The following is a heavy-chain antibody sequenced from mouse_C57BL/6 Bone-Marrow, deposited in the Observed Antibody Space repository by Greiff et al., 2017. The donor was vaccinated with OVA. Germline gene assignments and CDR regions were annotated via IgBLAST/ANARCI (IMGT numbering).Heavy chain of an antibody. Sequence: VQLQQSGAELVRPGASVKLSCTASGFNIKDDYMHWVKQRPEQGLEWIGWIDPENGDTEYASKFQGKATITADTSSNTAYLQLSSLTSECTAVYYCTLISSYFDYWGQGTTLTVSS. V-gene: IGHV14-4*01. J-gene: IGHJ2*01. CDR2: IDPENGDT. CDR1: GFNIKDDY. D-gene: IGHD1-1*01. CDR3: TLISSYFDY.